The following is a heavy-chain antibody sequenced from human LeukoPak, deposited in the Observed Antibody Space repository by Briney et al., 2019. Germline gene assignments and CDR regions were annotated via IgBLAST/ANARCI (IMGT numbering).Heavy chain of an antibody. V-gene: IGHV4-38-2*02. J-gene: IGHJ4*02. CDR3: ARGYWNYETSNFDY. CDR1: GYSISNGYS. Sequence: SETLSLTCTVSGYSISNGYSWGWIRQPPGKGLEWIGSIYHSGSTHYKSSLKSRVTISVDTSKNQFSLKLSSVTAADTAVYYCARGYWNYETSNFDYWGQGTLVTVSS. CDR2: IYHSGST. D-gene: IGHD1-7*01.